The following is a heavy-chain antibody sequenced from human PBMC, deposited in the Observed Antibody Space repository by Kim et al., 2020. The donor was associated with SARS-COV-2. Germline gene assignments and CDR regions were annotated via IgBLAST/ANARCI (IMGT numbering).Heavy chain of an antibody. Sequence: AQKFQHRVTMTEDTSTDTAYMELSSLRSEDTAVYYCAAELKGRDGYNFAYWGQGTLVTVSS. CDR3: AAELKGRDGYNFAY. J-gene: IGHJ4*02. D-gene: IGHD5-12*01. V-gene: IGHV1-24*01.